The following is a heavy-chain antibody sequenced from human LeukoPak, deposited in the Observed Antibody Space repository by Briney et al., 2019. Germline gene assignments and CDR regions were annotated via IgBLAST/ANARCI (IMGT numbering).Heavy chain of an antibody. J-gene: IGHJ4*02. Sequence: PGESLRLSCAASGGTFSSYGMHWVRQAPGKGLERVAFIRYYGSNKYYADSVKGRFTISRDNSKNTLYLQMNSLRAEDTAVYYCAKDPVFGVVIGLAGGFDYWGQGTLVTVSS. V-gene: IGHV3-30*02. CDR3: AKDPVFGVVIGLAGGFDY. D-gene: IGHD3-3*01. CDR1: GGTFSSYG. CDR2: IRYYGSNK.